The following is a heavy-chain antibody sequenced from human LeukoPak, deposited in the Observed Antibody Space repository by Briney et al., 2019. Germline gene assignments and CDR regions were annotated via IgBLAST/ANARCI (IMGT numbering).Heavy chain of an antibody. V-gene: IGHV3-7*01. CDR1: GFTFSSYW. J-gene: IGHJ5*02. CDR2: IKQDGSEK. Sequence: GGSLRLSCAASGFTFSSYWMSWVRQAPGKVLEWVANIKQDGSEKYYVDSVKGRFTISRDNAKNSLYLQMNSLRAEDTAVYYCARDGGLERAGPKYNWFDPWGQGTLVTVSS. D-gene: IGHD1-1*01. CDR3: ARDGGLERAGPKYNWFDP.